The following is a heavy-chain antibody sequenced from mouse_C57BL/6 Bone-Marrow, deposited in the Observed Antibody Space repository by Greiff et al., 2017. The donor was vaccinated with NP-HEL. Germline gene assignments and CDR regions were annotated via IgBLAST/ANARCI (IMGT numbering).Heavy chain of an antibody. V-gene: IGHV14-4*01. J-gene: IGHJ3*01. CDR1: GFTFTDDY. CDR3: TPYYDYDSAWFAY. D-gene: IGHD2-4*01. Sequence: EVQLVESGAELVRPGASVKLSCTASGFTFTDDYMHWVKQRPEQGLEWIGWIDPGNGDTDYASKFQGKATITADTSSNTAYLQLSSLTAEDTAVYYCTPYYDYDSAWFAYWGQGTLVTVSA. CDR2: IDPGNGDT.